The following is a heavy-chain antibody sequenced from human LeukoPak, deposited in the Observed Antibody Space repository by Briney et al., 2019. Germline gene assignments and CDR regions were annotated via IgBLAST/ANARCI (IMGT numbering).Heavy chain of an antibody. CDR3: ARALGSIDY. V-gene: IGHV3-33*01. Sequence: PGRSLRLSCAASGFTFSSYGMHWVRQAPGKGLEWVAVIWYDGSNKYYADSVKGRFTISRDNSKNTLYVQMNSLRAEDTAVYYCARALGSIDYWGQGTLVTVSS. D-gene: IGHD3-10*01. CDR2: IWYDGSNK. CDR1: GFTFSSYG. J-gene: IGHJ4*02.